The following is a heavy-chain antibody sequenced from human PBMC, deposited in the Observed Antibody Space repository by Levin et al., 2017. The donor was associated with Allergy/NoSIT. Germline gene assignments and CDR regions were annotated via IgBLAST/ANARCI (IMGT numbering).Heavy chain of an antibody. V-gene: IGHV3-23*01. CDR1: GFTFSSYA. J-gene: IGHJ4*02. D-gene: IGHD2-15*01. CDR3: ATRGRGPSGPLYYFDY. Sequence: GGSLRLSCVASGFTFSSYAMSWVRQAPGKGLEWVSSISATTGGTYYADSVKGRFTISRDNSKNTLSLQMNSLRAEDTAVYYCATRGRGPSGPLYYFDYWGQGTLVTVSS. CDR2: ISATTGGT.